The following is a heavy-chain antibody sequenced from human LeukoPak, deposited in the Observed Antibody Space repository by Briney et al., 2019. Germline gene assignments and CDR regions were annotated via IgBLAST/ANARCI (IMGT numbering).Heavy chain of an antibody. J-gene: IGHJ6*03. CDR3: ASTTRGGTYYYYMDV. CDR1: GFTVSSNY. Sequence: GGSLRLSCAASGFTVSSNYMTWVRQALGKGLEWVSVIYSGGSIYYADSVKGRFTVSRDNSKNTLYLQMNSLRAEDTAVYYCASTTRGGTYYYYMDVWGKGTTVTISS. D-gene: IGHD3-10*01. CDR2: IYSGGSI. V-gene: IGHV3-53*01.